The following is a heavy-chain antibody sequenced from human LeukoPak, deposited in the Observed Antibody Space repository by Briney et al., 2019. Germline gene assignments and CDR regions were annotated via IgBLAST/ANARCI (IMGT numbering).Heavy chain of an antibody. CDR2: IHNSGTT. CDR3: ERRYYYTLGSFPFDF. D-gene: IGHD3-10*01. Sequence: SETLSLTCAVSGGPFSGYFWSWIRQSSGKGLDCIGEIHNSGTTNYNPSLNSRGTISEDPSKNHFYLNLSSVTAADTAVYYCERRYYYTLGSFPFDFWGQGTLVTVSS. V-gene: IGHV4-34*01. CDR1: GGPFSGYF. J-gene: IGHJ4*02.